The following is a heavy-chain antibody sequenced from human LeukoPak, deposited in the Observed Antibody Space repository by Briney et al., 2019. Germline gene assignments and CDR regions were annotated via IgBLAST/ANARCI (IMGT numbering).Heavy chain of an antibody. CDR3: AKDVYSGSYYGDAFDI. CDR1: GFTFSSYA. D-gene: IGHD1-26*01. V-gene: IGHV3-23*01. CDR2: ISGSGGST. Sequence: GGSLRLSCAASGFTFSSYAMSWVRQAPGKGLEWVSAISGSGGSTYYADSVKGRFTISRDNSKNTLYLQMNSLRAEDTAVYYCAKDVYSGSYYGDAFDIWDQGTMVTVSS. J-gene: IGHJ3*02.